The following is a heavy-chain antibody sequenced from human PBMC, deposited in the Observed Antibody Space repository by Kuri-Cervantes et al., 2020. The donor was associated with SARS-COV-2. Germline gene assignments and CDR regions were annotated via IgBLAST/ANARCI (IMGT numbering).Heavy chain of an antibody. V-gene: IGHV4-34*01. D-gene: IGHD2-15*01. CDR3: ARDPIGYCSGTSCLY. Sequence: SETLSLTCAVYGGSFSGYYWSWIRQPPGKGLEWIGEINHSGSTNYNPSLKSRVTISVDTSKNQFSLKLSSVTAADTAMYYCARDPIGYCSGTSCLYWGQGTLVTVSS. CDR2: INHSGST. J-gene: IGHJ4*02. CDR1: GGSFSGYY.